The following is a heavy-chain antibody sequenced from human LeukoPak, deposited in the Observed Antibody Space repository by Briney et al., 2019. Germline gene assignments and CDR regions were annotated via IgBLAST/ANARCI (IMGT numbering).Heavy chain of an antibody. J-gene: IGHJ4*02. Sequence: ASVKVSCKASGYAFTNYAISWVRQAPGQGLEWMGWISVYNGNTNYAQKLQGRVTMTADTSTTTAYMELRSLRSDDTAVYYCARGYCSCATCRHFDHWGQGALVTVSS. V-gene: IGHV1-18*01. CDR2: ISVYNGNT. CDR3: ARGYCSCATCRHFDH. CDR1: GYAFTNYA. D-gene: IGHD2-2*01.